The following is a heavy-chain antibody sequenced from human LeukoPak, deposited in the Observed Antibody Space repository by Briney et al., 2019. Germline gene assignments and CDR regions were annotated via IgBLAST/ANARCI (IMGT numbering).Heavy chain of an antibody. V-gene: IGHV4-39*07. Sequence: PSETLSLTCTVSGGSISSSSYYWGWIRQPPGKGLEWIGSIYYSGSTYYNPSLKSRVTISVDTSKNQFSLKLSSVTAADTAVYYCARVEYCTNGVCYHGWFDPWGQGTLVTVSS. CDR1: GGSISSSSYY. CDR3: ARVEYCTNGVCYHGWFDP. CDR2: IYYSGST. J-gene: IGHJ5*02. D-gene: IGHD2-8*01.